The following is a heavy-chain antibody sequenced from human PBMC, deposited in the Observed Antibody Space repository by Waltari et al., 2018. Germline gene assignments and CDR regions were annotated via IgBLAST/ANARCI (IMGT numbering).Heavy chain of an antibody. V-gene: IGHV3-7*03. CDR3: ARDHIVGATNFDY. J-gene: IGHJ4*02. CDR2: IKQDGSEN. CDR1: GFSFSSYW. Sequence: EVQLVESGGGLVQAGGSLRLSCGASGFSFSSYWMSWVRQAPGKGLEWVANIKQDGSENYYVDSVKGRFTISRDNAKNSLYLQMNSLRADDTAVYYCARDHIVGATNFDYWGQGTLVTVSS. D-gene: IGHD1-26*01.